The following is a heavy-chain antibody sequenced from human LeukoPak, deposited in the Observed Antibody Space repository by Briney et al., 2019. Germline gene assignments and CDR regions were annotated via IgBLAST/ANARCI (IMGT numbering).Heavy chain of an antibody. D-gene: IGHD3-10*01. V-gene: IGHV4-34*01. CDR3: ASRLQTYYYGSGSYGVGY. J-gene: IGHJ4*02. CDR1: GGSFSGYY. CDR2: INHSGST. Sequence: WETLSLTCAVYGGSFSGYYWRWIRQPPGKGLEWIGEINHSGSTNYNPSLQSRVTTSVDTSKNQFSLKLSSVTAADTAVYYCASRLQTYYYGSGSYGVGYWGQGKLVTVSS.